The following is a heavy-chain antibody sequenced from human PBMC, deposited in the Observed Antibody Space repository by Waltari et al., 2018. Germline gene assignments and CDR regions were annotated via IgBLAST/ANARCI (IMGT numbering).Heavy chain of an antibody. D-gene: IGHD1-26*01. CDR2: INPNSGGT. V-gene: IGHV1-2*06. CDR1: GYTFTGYY. CDR3: ARIVVGATRGFDP. J-gene: IGHJ5*02. Sequence: QGQLVQSGAEVQKPGASVKVSCKACGYTFTGYYMHWVRQAPGQGLEWMGRINPNSGGTNYAQKFQGRVTMTRDTSISTAYMELSRLRSDDTAVYYCARIVVGATRGFDPWGQGTLVTVSS.